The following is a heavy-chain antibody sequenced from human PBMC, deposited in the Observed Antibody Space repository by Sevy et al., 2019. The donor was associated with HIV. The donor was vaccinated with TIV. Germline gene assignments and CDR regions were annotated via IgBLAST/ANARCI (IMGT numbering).Heavy chain of an antibody. D-gene: IGHD2-15*01. Sequence: SQTLSLTCAISGDSVSSNSAAWNWIRQSPSRGLEWLGRTYYRSKWYSDYAVSVKSRITINPDTSKNQFSLQLNSVTPEDTAVYYCAKEGGGCSGGSCYSSNDAFDIWGQGTVVTVSS. CDR3: AKEGGGCSGGSCYSSNDAFDI. CDR1: GDSVSSNSAA. CDR2: TYYRSKWYS. V-gene: IGHV6-1*01. J-gene: IGHJ3*02.